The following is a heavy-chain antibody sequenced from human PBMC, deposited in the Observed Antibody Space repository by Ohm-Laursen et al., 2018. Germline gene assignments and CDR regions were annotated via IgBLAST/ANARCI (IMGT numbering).Heavy chain of an antibody. CDR1: GGSISSYY. CDR3: AKGPDIAVAGTFDY. Sequence: SQTLSLTCTVSGGSISSYYWSWIRQPPGQGLEWIGYIYYSGSTNYNPSLKSRVTISVDTSKNQFSLKLSSVTAADTAVYYCAKGPDIAVAGTFDYWGQGTLVTASS. J-gene: IGHJ4*02. V-gene: IGHV4-59*01. D-gene: IGHD6-19*01. CDR2: IYYSGST.